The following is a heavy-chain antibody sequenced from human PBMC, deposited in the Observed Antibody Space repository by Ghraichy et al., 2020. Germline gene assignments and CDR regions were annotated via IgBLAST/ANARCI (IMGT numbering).Heavy chain of an antibody. CDR1: GFTFSSYA. V-gene: IGHV3-30*01. D-gene: IGHD1-20*01. CDR2: ISYDGRNK. CDR3: ARDYKYNWNHYYYGMDV. Sequence: GESLNISCAASGFTFSSYAMHWVRQAPGKGLEWVAVISYDGRNKYYADSVKGRFTISRDNSKNTLYLQMNSLRAEDTAVYYCARDYKYNWNHYYYGMDVWGQGTTVTVSS. J-gene: IGHJ6*02.